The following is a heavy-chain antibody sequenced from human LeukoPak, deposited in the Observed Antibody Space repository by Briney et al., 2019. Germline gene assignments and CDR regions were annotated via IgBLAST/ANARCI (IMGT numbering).Heavy chain of an antibody. CDR1: GGSISSYY. CDR3: ARMPYYYDSSGLFDY. CDR2: IYYSGST. D-gene: IGHD3-22*01. Sequence: SETLSLTCTVSGGSISSYYWSWIRQPPGTGLEWIGYIYYSGSTNYNPSLKSRVFISVDTSTNQFSLKLSSVTAADTAVYYCARMPYYYDSSGLFDYWGQGTLVTVSS. J-gene: IGHJ4*02. V-gene: IGHV4-59*01.